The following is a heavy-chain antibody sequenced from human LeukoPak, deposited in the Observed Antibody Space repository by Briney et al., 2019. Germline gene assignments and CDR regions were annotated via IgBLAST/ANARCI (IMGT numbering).Heavy chain of an antibody. CDR1: GFTVSSNY. CDR2: IYSGGST. J-gene: IGHJ1*01. V-gene: IGHV3-66*01. CDR3: AKELSGVDTAMA. Sequence: GGSLRLSCAASGFTVSSNYMSWVRQAPGKGLEWVSVIYSGGSTYYADSVKGRFTISRDNSKNTLYLQMNSLRAEDTAVYYCAKELSGVDTAMAWGQGTLVTVSS. D-gene: IGHD5-18*01.